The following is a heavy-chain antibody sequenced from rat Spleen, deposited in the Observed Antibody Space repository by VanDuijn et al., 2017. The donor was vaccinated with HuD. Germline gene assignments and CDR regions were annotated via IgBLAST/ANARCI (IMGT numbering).Heavy chain of an antibody. V-gene: IGHV3-1*01. CDR3: ARPSARYASGYSYYFEY. CDR2: ISYSGST. J-gene: IGHJ2*01. D-gene: IGHD4-3*01. Sequence: EVQLQESGPGLVKPSQSLSLTCSVTGYSITSSYRWSWIRKFPGNKMEWMGYISYSGSTNYNPSLKSRISITRDTSKNQFFLQLNSVTTEDTATYYCARPSARYASGYSYYFEYWGQGVMVTVSS. CDR1: GYSITSSY.